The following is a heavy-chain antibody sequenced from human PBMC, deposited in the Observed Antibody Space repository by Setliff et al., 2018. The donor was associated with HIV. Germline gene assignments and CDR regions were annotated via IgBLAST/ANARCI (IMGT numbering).Heavy chain of an antibody. D-gene: IGHD6-25*01. J-gene: IGHJ5*02. V-gene: IGHV4-59*12. Sequence: PSETLSLTCAVYGGSFSNYYWSWIRQLPGKGLEWIGYIYYSGSTNYNPSLKSRVTISVDTSKNQFSLRLSSVTAADTAVYYCARWYTTGRGWFDPWGQGTLVTVSS. CDR1: GGSFSNYY. CDR3: ARWYTTGRGWFDP. CDR2: IYYSGST.